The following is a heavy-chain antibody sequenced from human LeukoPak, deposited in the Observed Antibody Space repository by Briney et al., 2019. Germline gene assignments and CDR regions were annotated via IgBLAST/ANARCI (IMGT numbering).Heavy chain of an antibody. CDR1: GGTFSSYT. D-gene: IGHD5-18*01. Sequence: SVKVSCKASGGTFSSYTISWVRQAPGQGLEWMGRIIPILGIANYAQKFQGRVTITADKSTSTAYMELSSLRSDDTAVYYCTTWIQPWSQGNWFDPWGQGTLVTVSS. CDR3: TTWIQPWSQGNWFDP. CDR2: IIPILGIA. V-gene: IGHV1-69*02. J-gene: IGHJ5*02.